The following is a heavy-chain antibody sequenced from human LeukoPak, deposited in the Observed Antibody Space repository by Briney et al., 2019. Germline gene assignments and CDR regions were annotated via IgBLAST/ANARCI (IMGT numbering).Heavy chain of an antibody. V-gene: IGHV4-61*01. Sequence: SETLSLTCTVSGGSVSSGNYYWSWIRQPPGGGLEWIGSIHYSGSPNYNPSLKSRVTMSVDTSKNQFSLKLSSVTAADTAVYYCVRSEMTGAYYFDYWGQGTLVTVSS. CDR1: GGSVSSGNYY. D-gene: IGHD3-9*01. J-gene: IGHJ4*02. CDR3: VRSEMTGAYYFDY. CDR2: IHYSGSP.